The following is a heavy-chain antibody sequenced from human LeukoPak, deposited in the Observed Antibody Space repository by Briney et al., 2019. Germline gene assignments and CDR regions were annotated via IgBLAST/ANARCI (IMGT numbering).Heavy chain of an antibody. V-gene: IGHV3-74*01. J-gene: IGHJ6*02. CDR3: ARDFIEYSSSSVYYYYGMDV. CDR1: AFTFSGYW. CDR2: INNDGSGT. D-gene: IGHD6-6*01. Sequence: GGSLRLSCAASAFTFSGYWIHWVRQAPGKGLVWVSCINNDGSGTTYADSVKGRFTVSRDNAKNTVSLQMNSLRAEDTAVYYCARDFIEYSSSSVYYYYGMDVWGQGTTVTVSS.